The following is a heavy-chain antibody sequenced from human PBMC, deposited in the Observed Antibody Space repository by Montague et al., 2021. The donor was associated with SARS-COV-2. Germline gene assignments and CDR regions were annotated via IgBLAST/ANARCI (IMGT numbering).Heavy chain of an antibody. CDR3: ARQAAGSYFYYGVDV. V-gene: IGHV4-59*12. CDR2: IFYTGST. J-gene: IGHJ6*02. Sequence: SETLSLTCTVSGDSINTYYWNWTRQPPGKGLEWLGSIFYTGSTNXNPSLKSRVTISLDTSKNQFFLKVTSVTAADTAVYYCARQAAGSYFYYGVDVWGQGTTVTVSS. D-gene: IGHD6-13*01. CDR1: GDSINTYY.